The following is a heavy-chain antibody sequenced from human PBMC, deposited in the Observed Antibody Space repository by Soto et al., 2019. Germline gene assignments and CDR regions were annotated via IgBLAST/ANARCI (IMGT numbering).Heavy chain of an antibody. D-gene: IGHD2-2*01. J-gene: IGHJ5*02. CDR1: GGSISSTNYY. V-gene: IGHV4-39*01. CDR2: IYYSGST. CDR3: ARRPCSSTSCNWFDP. Sequence: QLQLQESGPGLVKPSETLSLTCTVSGGSISSTNYYWGWIRQPPGKGLEWIGNIYYSGSTYYNPSLKSRVTISVDTSNNQFSLKLSSVTAADTAIYYCARRPCSSTSCNWFDPWGQGTLVTVSS.